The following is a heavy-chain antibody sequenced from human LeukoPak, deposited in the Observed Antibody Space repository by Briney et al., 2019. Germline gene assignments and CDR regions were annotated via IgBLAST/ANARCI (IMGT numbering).Heavy chain of an antibody. CDR2: INVVGTNT. J-gene: IGHJ3*02. V-gene: IGHV3-74*01. CDR3: ARRRRAVAPGDDAFDI. CDR1: GFTFSSYW. D-gene: IGHD6-19*01. Sequence: PGGSLRLSCVASGFTFSSYWMHWVRQPPGRGLGWVPLINVVGTNTTYTDSGKGPSTISRDNAKNTLYLQINSLRAEDTAVYYCARRRRAVAPGDDAFDIWGQGTMVTVSS.